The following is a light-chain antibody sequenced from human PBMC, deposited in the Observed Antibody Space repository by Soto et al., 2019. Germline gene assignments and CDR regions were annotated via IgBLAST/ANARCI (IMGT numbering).Light chain of an antibody. J-gene: IGKJ3*01. CDR2: GAS. CDR3: QLYGSSPFT. Sequence: EIVLTQSPGTLSLSPGERATLSCRAIQSVSSSYLAWYQQKPGQAPRPLIYGASSRATGIPARFSGSGSGTDFTLTINRLEPEDFAVYYCQLYGSSPFTFGPGTKVDIK. CDR1: QSVSSSY. V-gene: IGKV3-20*01.